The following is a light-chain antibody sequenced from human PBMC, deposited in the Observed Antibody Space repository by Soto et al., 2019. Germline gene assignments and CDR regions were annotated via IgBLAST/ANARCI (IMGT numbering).Light chain of an antibody. CDR3: QVWDSGNDHVI. Sequence: SYELTQPPSVSVAPGKTDIITCGGYNIGSKHVHWYQHKAGQAPVLVIYYERDRPSGIPERFSGSNSGNMATLTISRVEAGDEADYYCQVWDSGNDHVIFGGGTKLTVL. J-gene: IGLJ2*01. CDR1: NIGSKH. CDR2: YER. V-gene: IGLV3-21*01.